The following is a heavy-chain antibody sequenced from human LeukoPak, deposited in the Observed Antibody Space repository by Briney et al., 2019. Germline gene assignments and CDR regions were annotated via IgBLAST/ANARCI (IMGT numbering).Heavy chain of an antibody. CDR3: ARVGSSGAFDI. CDR2: ISSSSSYI. V-gene: IGHV3-21*01. J-gene: IGHJ3*02. CDR1: GFTFSSYS. Sequence: PGGSLRPSCAASGFTFSSYSMNWVRQAPEKGLEWVSSISSSSSYIYYADSVKGRFTISRDNAKNSLYLQMNSLRAEDTAVYYCARVGSSGAFDIWGQGTMVTVSS. D-gene: IGHD6-19*01.